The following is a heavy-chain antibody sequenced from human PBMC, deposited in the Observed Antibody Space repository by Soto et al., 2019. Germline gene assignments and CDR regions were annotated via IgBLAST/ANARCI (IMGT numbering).Heavy chain of an antibody. Sequence: ASVKVSCKVSGYTLTELSMHWVRQAPGKGLEWMGGFDPEDGETIYAQKFQGRVTMTEDTSTDTAYMELSSLRSEDTAVYYCATDRNDYIWGSYRYTSAFDIWGQGTMVTVSS. CDR1: GYTLTELS. J-gene: IGHJ3*02. V-gene: IGHV1-24*01. CDR2: FDPEDGET. CDR3: ATDRNDYIWGSYRYTSAFDI. D-gene: IGHD3-16*02.